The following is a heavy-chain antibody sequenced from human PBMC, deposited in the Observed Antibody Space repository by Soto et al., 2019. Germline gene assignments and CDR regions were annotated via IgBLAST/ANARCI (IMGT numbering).Heavy chain of an antibody. CDR1: GGSISSSNW. V-gene: IGHV4-4*02. J-gene: IGHJ4*02. Sequence: QVQLQESGPGLVKPSGTLSLTCAVSGGSISSSNWWSWVRQPPGKGLEWIGEIYHSGSTNYNPSLKSRVTISVELTMNQFSLKLSSVPAADPAVYYCARVSSFLEWLLLLDYWGQGTLVTVSS. CDR2: IYHSGST. D-gene: IGHD3-3*01. CDR3: ARVSSFLEWLLLLDY.